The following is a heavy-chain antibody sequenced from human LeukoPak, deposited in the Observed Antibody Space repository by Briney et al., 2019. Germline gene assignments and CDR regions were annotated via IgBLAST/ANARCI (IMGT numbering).Heavy chain of an antibody. Sequence: GRSLRLSCAASGFTFSNYGMHWVRQAPGKGLEWVAVISYDGSNKYYADSVKGRFTISRDNSKNTLYLQMSRLRAEDTAVYYCAKDLQINNWKPRGPFDYWGQGTLVTVSS. CDR2: ISYDGSNK. J-gene: IGHJ4*02. D-gene: IGHD1-1*01. V-gene: IGHV3-30*18. CDR1: GFTFSNYG. CDR3: AKDLQINNWKPRGPFDY.